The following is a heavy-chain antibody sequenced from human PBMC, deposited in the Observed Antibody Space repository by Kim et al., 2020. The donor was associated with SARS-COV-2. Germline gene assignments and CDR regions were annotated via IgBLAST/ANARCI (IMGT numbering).Heavy chain of an antibody. CDR3: SRGVGDY. J-gene: IGHJ4*02. D-gene: IGHD3-3*01. V-gene: IGHV3-53*01. Sequence: YSDVETFHSDSVKCRFTISRDISKNMLYLQMDRLTVDDTAMYYCSRGVGDYWGQGSQVTVSS. CDR2: YSDVET.